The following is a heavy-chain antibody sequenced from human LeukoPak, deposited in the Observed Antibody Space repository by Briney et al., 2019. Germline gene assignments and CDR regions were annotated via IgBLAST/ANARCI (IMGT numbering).Heavy chain of an antibody. CDR1: GFTFSSYA. CDR2: ISYDGSNK. J-gene: IGHJ4*02. V-gene: IGHV3-30-3*01. D-gene: IGHD1-1*01. Sequence: PGGSLRLSCAASGFTFSSYAMHWVRQAPGKGLEWVAVISYDGSNKYYADSVKGRFTISRDNSKNTLYLQMNSLRAEDTAVYYCARAWLERRGGYFDYWGQGTLVTVSS. CDR3: ARAWLERRGGYFDY.